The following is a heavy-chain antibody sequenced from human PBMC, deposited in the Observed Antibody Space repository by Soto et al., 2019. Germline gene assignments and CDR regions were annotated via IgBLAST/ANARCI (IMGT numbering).Heavy chain of an antibody. CDR3: AKADGTGSYYFDY. V-gene: IGHV3-33*03. CDR1: GFTFSSYG. CDR2: IWYDGSNK. D-gene: IGHD6-13*01. J-gene: IGHJ4*02. Sequence: QVQLVESGGGVVQPGRSLRLSCAASGFTFSSYGMHWVRQTPGKGLEWVAVIWYDGSNKYYADSVKGRFTISRDISKNTLYLQMNSLRAEDTAVYYCAKADGTGSYYFDYWGQGTLVTVS.